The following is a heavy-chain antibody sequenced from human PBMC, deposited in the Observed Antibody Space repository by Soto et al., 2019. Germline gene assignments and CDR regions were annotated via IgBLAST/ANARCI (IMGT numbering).Heavy chain of an antibody. CDR1: GVTGQT. V-gene: IGHV3-30-3*01. D-gene: IGHD5-12*01. CDR2: TSSDGIKK. CDR3: ARDVAIVANVWEFDY. J-gene: IGHJ4*02. Sequence: GGSLRLSGTGSGVTGQTLHGVRQVPGKGLEWVAVTSSDGIKKFYADSVKGRFTISRDTSENILYLQMNSLRPDDTAVYYCARDVAIVANVWEFDYWGQGTPVTVSS.